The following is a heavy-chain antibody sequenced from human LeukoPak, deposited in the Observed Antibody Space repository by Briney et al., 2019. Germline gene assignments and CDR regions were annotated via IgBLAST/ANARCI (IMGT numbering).Heavy chain of an antibody. CDR1: GFTFSSYA. Sequence: GGSLRLSCAASGFTFSSYAMSWVRQAPGKGLEWVSAISGSSGSTYYADSVKGRFTISRDNSKNTLYLQMNSLRAEDTAVYYCAKGDRDYYDSSGYYDGYYFDYWGQGTLVTVSS. J-gene: IGHJ4*02. V-gene: IGHV3-23*01. CDR3: AKGDRDYYDSSGYYDGYYFDY. CDR2: ISGSSGST. D-gene: IGHD3-22*01.